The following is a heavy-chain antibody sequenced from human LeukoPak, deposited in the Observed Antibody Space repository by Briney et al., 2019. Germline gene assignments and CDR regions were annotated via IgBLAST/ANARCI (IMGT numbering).Heavy chain of an antibody. J-gene: IGHJ3*02. D-gene: IGHD5-18*01. V-gene: IGHV4-30-4*01. CDR2: IYYSGST. CDR1: GGSISSGDYY. CDR3: AGTAMVTIRNAFDI. Sequence: SETLSLTCTVSGGSISSGDYYWSWIRQPPGKGLEWIGYIYYSGSTYYNPSLKSRVTISVDTSRNQFSLKLSSVTAADTAVYYCAGTAMVTIRNAFDIWGQGTMVTVSS.